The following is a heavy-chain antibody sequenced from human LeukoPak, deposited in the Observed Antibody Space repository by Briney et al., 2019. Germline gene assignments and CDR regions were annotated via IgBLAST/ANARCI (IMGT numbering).Heavy chain of an antibody. Sequence: GVSLRLSCAASGFAFSFSNMNWVRQAPGKGLEWVSYISSTNGHTYYADSVNGRSTISRDTAKNSLYLQMNSLRVEDTAIYFCARDRDSSGLYGGADLWGQGVLVTVSA. J-gene: IGHJ5*02. CDR2: ISSTNGHT. V-gene: IGHV3-21*03. D-gene: IGHD6-19*01. CDR3: ARDRDSSGLYGGADL. CDR1: GFAFSFSN.